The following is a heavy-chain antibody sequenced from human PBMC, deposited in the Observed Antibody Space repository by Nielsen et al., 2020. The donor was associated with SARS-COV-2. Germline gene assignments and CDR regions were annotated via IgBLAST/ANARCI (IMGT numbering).Heavy chain of an antibody. CDR3: ARHGAHYGMDV. CDR2: IDPGDSHT. J-gene: IGHJ6*02. V-gene: IGHV5-10-1*01. CDR1: GYKFSNYW. Sequence: GESLKISCTGSGYKFSNYWITWVRQMPGKGLEWMGRIDPGDSHTNYNPSFQGHVSISVDKSVTTAYLQWSSLRASDTAMYYCARHGAHYGMDVWGQGTTVAVSS. D-gene: IGHD3-16*01.